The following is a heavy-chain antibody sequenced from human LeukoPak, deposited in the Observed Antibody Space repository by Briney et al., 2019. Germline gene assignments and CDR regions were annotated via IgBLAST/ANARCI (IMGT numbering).Heavy chain of an antibody. V-gene: IGHV3-30*04. CDR2: ISYDGSNK. CDR3: SGESGSYYDWDY. Sequence: GRSLRLSCAASGFTFSSYAMHWVRQAPGKGLEWVAVISYDGSNKYYADSVKGRFTISRDNSKNTLYLQMNSLRAEDTAVYYCSGESGSYYDWDYWGQGTLVTVSS. D-gene: IGHD1-26*01. J-gene: IGHJ4*02. CDR1: GFTFSSYA.